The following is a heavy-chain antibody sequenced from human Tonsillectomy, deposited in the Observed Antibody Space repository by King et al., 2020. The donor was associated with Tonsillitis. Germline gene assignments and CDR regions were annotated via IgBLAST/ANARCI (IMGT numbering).Heavy chain of an antibody. D-gene: IGHD3-10*01. CDR1: GYTLTSYA. Sequence: QLVQSGAEVKKPGASVQVSCQASGYTLTSYAMHWVRQAPGQRHEWMGWINAGNGNTKYSQKFQGRVTITRDTSAGTAYMELSSLRSEDTAVYYCARDRGVDTADYWGQGTLVTVSS. V-gene: IGHV1-3*01. J-gene: IGHJ4*02. CDR2: INAGNGNT. CDR3: ARDRGVDTADY.